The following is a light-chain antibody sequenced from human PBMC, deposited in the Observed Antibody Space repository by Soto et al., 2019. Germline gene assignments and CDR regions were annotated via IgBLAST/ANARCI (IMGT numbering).Light chain of an antibody. CDR2: GAS. V-gene: IGKV3-15*01. J-gene: IGKJ5*01. CDR1: QSVSSN. CDR3: QQYNNWPPIT. Sequence: EIMMKQPPATLAVSQRERATLSCRASQSVSSNLAWYQQKPGQAPRLLIYGASTRATGIPARFSGSGSGTEFTLTISSLQSEDFAVYYCQQYNNWPPITFGQGRLLEI.